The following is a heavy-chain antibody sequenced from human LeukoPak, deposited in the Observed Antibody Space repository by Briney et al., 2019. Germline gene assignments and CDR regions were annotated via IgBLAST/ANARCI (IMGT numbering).Heavy chain of an antibody. Sequence: GGSLRLSCAASGFTFSSCEMNWVRQAPGKGLEWVSYITGTGSRIYYADSVKGRFTISRDNAKNSLYLQMNSLRAEDTAVYYCARDSAFDYWGQGTLVTVSS. CDR2: ITGTGSRI. CDR3: ARDSAFDY. D-gene: IGHD6-25*01. CDR1: GFTFSSCE. J-gene: IGHJ4*02. V-gene: IGHV3-48*03.